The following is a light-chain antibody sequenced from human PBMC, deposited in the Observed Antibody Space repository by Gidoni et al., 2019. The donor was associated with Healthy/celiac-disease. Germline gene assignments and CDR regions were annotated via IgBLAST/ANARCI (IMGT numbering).Light chain of an antibody. CDR3: QQYGSSPRT. J-gene: IGKJ1*01. V-gene: IGKV3-20*01. CDR2: GAS. CDR1: QSVSSSY. Sequence: IVLPQSTGTLALSPGERTILSCRASQSVSSSYLAWYHQKPGQAPRLLIYGASSRANGIPDRFSGSVSGTDFTITISILEPEDFAVYYCQQYGSSPRTFGQGTKVEIK.